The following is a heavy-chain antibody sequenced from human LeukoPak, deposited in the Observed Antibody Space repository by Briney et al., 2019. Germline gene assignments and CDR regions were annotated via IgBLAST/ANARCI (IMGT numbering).Heavy chain of an antibody. D-gene: IGHD3-22*01. V-gene: IGHV3-23*01. J-gene: IGHJ4*02. CDR2: ISRSGVAT. Sequence: GGTLRLSCAASGFTFTSFAMSWVRQAPGKGLEWVSTISRSGVATYYANSVKGRFTISRDNSKNTVYLQMHSLRAEDTAIYYCAKHSHDGSAPYYEVQLDYWGQGTLVTVSS. CDR3: AKHSHDGSAPYYEVQLDY. CDR1: GFTFTSFA.